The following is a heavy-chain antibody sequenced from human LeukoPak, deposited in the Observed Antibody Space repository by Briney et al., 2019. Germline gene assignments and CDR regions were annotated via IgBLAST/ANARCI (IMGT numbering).Heavy chain of an antibody. D-gene: IGHD3-22*01. Sequence: GRSLRLSCAASGFTFSSYGMHWVRQAPGKGLEWVAVISYDGSNKCYADSVKGRFTISRDNSKNTLYLQMNSLRAEDTAVYYCAKDPSEGYYYDSSGYYDYWGQGTLVTVSS. CDR1: GFTFSSYG. CDR2: ISYDGSNK. J-gene: IGHJ4*02. CDR3: AKDPSEGYYYDSSGYYDY. V-gene: IGHV3-30*18.